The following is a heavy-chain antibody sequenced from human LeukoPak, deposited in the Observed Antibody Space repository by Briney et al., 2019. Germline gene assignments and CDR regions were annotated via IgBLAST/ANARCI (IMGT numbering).Heavy chain of an antibody. CDR1: GFSISSYE. Sequence: GGSLRLSCAASGFSISSYEMSWVRQAPGKGLEWVSHISSSGSTIWYADSVKGRFTISRDNAKNSLYLQMNSLRAEDTAVYYCARVELAPYYYYMDVWGKGTTVTVSS. CDR3: ARVELAPYYYYMDV. V-gene: IGHV3-48*03. CDR2: ISSSGSTI. D-gene: IGHD1-7*01. J-gene: IGHJ6*03.